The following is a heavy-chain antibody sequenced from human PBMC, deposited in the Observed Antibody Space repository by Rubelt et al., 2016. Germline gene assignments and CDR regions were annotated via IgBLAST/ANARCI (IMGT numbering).Heavy chain of an antibody. Sequence: KASGYTFTSYGISWVRQAPGQGLEWMGWISAYNGNTNYAQKLQGRVTMTTDTSTSTAYMELRSLRSDDTAVYYCARDFYDNVWGSFRLPRYWGQGTLVTVSS. J-gene: IGHJ4*02. V-gene: IGHV1-18*01. CDR1: GYTFTSYG. CDR3: ARDFYDNVWGSFRLPRY. D-gene: IGHD3-16*02. CDR2: ISAYNGNT.